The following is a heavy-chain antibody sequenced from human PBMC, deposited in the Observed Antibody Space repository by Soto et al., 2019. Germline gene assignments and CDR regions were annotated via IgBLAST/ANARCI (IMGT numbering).Heavy chain of an antibody. CDR3: ARHSFGIVGATSFDY. Sequence: GASLKISCKGSGYSFTSYWIGWVRQMPGKGLEWMGIIYPGDSDTRYSPSFQGQVTISADKSISTAYLQWSSLKASDTAMYYCARHSFGIVGATSFDYWGQGTLVTVSS. J-gene: IGHJ4*02. CDR2: IYPGDSDT. V-gene: IGHV5-51*01. CDR1: GYSFTSYW. D-gene: IGHD1-26*01.